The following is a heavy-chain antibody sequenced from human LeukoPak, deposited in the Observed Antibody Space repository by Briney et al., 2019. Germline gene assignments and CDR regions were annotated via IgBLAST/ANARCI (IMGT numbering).Heavy chain of an antibody. CDR1: GFTFISSA. Sequence: TSVKVSCKTSGFTFISSAVQWVRQARGQRLEWIGWIVVGSGNTNYAQKFQERVTITRDMSTSTAYMELSSLRSEDTAVYYCAADPSYSSGYRYYFDYWGQGSLVTVSS. J-gene: IGHJ4*02. V-gene: IGHV1-58*01. CDR2: IVVGSGNT. CDR3: AADPSYSSGYRYYFDY. D-gene: IGHD3-22*01.